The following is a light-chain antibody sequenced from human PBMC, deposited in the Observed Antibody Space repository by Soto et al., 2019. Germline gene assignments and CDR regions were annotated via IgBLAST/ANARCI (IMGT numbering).Light chain of an antibody. CDR1: QNINKY. CDR3: LQTYSTPRT. CDR2: ATS. Sequence: IQLTQSPSSLSASVGDRVTITCRTSQNINKYLSWYQQKPGKAPKLLIYATSTLQSGVPSRFSGSGSGTDFTLTISTLQPEDFATYYCLQTYSTPRTFGQGTKVDI. V-gene: IGKV1-39*01. J-gene: IGKJ1*01.